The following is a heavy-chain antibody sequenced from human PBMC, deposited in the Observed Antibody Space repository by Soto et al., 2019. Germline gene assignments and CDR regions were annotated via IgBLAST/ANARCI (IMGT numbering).Heavy chain of an antibody. Sequence: SGPTLVNPTEALTLTCSVSGFSLTDTRMGVSWIRQAPGKALEWLAHIISNDDKSYSTSLKSRLTISKDTSKSQVVLRMTNMDPVDTGRYYCARALFYSDSDGYYFEFDYWGPGTLVTVSS. CDR1: GFSLTDTRMG. J-gene: IGHJ4*02. CDR3: ARALFYSDSDGYYFEFDY. D-gene: IGHD3-22*01. V-gene: IGHV2-26*01. CDR2: IISNDDK.